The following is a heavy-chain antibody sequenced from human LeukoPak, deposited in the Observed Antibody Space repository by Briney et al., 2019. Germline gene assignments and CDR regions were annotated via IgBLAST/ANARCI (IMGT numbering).Heavy chain of an antibody. D-gene: IGHD6-13*01. CDR2: IYPGGST. CDR3: ARGPWAAAGGSIDGLDI. CDR1: EFTVSTNY. Sequence: PGGSLRLSCAASEFTVSTNYMTWVRQAPGKGLEWVSVIYPGGSTYYTDSVKGRFTISRHNSENTLDLQMSSLRVEDTAVYYCARGPWAAAGGSIDGLDIWGQGTMVTVSS. J-gene: IGHJ3*02. V-gene: IGHV3-53*04.